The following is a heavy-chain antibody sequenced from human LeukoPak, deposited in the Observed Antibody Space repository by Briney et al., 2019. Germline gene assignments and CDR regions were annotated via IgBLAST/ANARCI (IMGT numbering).Heavy chain of an antibody. CDR3: ARRGYESSGPKYYFDH. Sequence: GGSLRLSCAASGFTFSSYAMSWVRQAPGKGLEWVSVISGSGGSTYYADSVRGRFTVSRDNDKNTLYLQMNSLRAEDTAVYYCARRGYESSGPKYYFDHWGQGILVTVSS. CDR1: GFTFSSYA. J-gene: IGHJ4*02. D-gene: IGHD3-22*01. CDR2: ISGSGGST. V-gene: IGHV3-23*01.